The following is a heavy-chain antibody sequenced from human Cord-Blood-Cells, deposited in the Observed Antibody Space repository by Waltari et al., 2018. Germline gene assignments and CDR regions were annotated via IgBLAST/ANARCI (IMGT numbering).Heavy chain of an antibody. CDR2: INPNSGGT. J-gene: IGHJ4*02. CDR1: GYNFTGYS. V-gene: IGHV1-2*04. Sequence: QVQLVQSEAEVKKPGASVTVPCKASGYNFTGYSRHWVRQAPGQGLEWMGWINPNSGGTNYAQKFQGWVTMTRDTSISTAYMELSRLRSDDTAVYYCARGDGDYWGQGTLVTVSS. CDR3: ARGDGDY.